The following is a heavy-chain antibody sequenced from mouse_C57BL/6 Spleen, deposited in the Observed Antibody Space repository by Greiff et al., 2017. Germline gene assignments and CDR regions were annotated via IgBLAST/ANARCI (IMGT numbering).Heavy chain of an antibody. Sequence: EVMLVESGGGLVKPGGSLKLSCAASGFTFSSYAMSWVRQTPEKRLEWVATISDGGSYTYYPDNVKGRFTISRDNANNNLYLQMSHLKSEDTAMYYCARDDDYWGQGTTLTVSS. CDR3: ARDDDY. V-gene: IGHV5-4*01. CDR2: ISDGGSYT. J-gene: IGHJ2*01. CDR1: GFTFSSYA.